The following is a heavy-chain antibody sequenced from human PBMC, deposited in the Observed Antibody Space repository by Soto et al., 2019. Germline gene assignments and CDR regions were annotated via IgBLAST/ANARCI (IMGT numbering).Heavy chain of an antibody. CDR3: ARYPIMITFGGVIVRGRAFDI. J-gene: IGHJ3*02. V-gene: IGHV4-34*01. CDR2: INHSGST. D-gene: IGHD3-16*02. Sequence: PSETLSLTCAVYGGSFSGYYWSWVGQPPGKGLEWIGEINHSGSTNYNPSLKSRVTISVDTSKNQFSLKLSSVTAADTAVYYCARYPIMITFGGVIVRGRAFDIWGQGTMVT. CDR1: GGSFSGYY.